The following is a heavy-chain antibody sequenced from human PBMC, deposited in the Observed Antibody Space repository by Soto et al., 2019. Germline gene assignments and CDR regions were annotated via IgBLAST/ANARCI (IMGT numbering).Heavy chain of an antibody. CDR2: ISYDGSNK. D-gene: IGHD3-22*01. CDR3: AKDYDGPHGAFDI. CDR1: GFTFSSYG. Sequence: QVQLVESGGGVVQPGRSLRLSCAASGFTFSSYGMHWVRQAPGKGLEWVAVISYDGSNKYYAGSVKGRFTISRDNSRNTLYLQMNSLRAEDTAVYYCAKDYDGPHGAFDIWGQGTMVTVSS. J-gene: IGHJ3*02. V-gene: IGHV3-30*18.